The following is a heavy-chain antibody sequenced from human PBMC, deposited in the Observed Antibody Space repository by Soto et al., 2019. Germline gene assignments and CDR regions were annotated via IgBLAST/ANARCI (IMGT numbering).Heavy chain of an antibody. J-gene: IGHJ4*02. CDR3: AERPPPAAKIFDY. D-gene: IGHD2-2*01. Sequence: SETLSLTCTVSGDSISSSNYYWGWIRQPPGKGLEWIGTIYYSGSTYYNPSLKSRLTMSVDTSKNQFSLELSSVTAADSAVYFCAERPPPAAKIFDYSGQGTLDIVSS. CDR2: IYYSGST. V-gene: IGHV4-39*01. CDR1: GDSISSSNYY.